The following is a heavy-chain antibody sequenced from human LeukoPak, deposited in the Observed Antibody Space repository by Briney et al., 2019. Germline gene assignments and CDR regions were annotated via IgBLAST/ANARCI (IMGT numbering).Heavy chain of an antibody. CDR1: GFTVSSNY. J-gene: IGHJ3*02. D-gene: IGHD6-13*01. CDR2: IYSAGTT. V-gene: IGHV3-53*01. Sequence: GGSLRLSCAPSGFTVSSNYMSWVRQAPGKVLDWVSLIYSAGTTYYADSVKGRFTISRDNSKNTLYLQMNSLRAEDTAVYYCAKVVSSSWYEVGVGAFDIWGQGTMVTVSS. CDR3: AKVVSSSWYEVGVGAFDI.